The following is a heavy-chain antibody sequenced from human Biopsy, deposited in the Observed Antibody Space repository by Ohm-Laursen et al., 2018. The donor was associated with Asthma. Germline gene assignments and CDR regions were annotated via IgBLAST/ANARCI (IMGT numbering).Heavy chain of an antibody. V-gene: IGHV4-59*07. Sequence: SDTLSLTCAVSGVSIRGYYWTWIRQPPGKGLEWIGNIHYSGSTYSNPSLKSRVTISVDTSKKQISLRLSSVIAADTAVYYCAGFCSGGNCTDHWGQGTLVTVSS. D-gene: IGHD2-15*01. CDR1: GVSIRGYY. J-gene: IGHJ4*02. CDR3: AGFCSGGNCTDH. CDR2: IHYSGST.